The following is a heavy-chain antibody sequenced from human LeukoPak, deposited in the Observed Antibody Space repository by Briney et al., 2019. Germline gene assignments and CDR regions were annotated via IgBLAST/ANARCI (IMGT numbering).Heavy chain of an antibody. CDR1: GFTFSSYW. CDR3: AGSGSYWASDY. V-gene: IGHV3-7*01. CDR2: IKQDGSEK. Sequence: GGSLRLSCAASGFTFSSYWMSWVRQAPGKGLEWVANIKQDGSEKYYVDSVKGRFTISRDNAKNSLYLQMNSLRAEDTAVYYCAGSGSYWASDYWGQVTLVTVSS. D-gene: IGHD1-26*01. J-gene: IGHJ4*02.